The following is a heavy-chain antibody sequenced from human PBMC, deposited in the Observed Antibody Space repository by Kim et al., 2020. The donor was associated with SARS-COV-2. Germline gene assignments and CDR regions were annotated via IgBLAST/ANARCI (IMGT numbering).Heavy chain of an antibody. Sequence: GGSLRLSCAASGFTFSSYAMSWVRQAPGKGLEWVSAISGSGGSTYYADSVKGRFTISRDNSKNTLYLQMNSLRAEDTAVYYCAKGDQYCSSTSCYGMDVWGQGTTVTVSS. D-gene: IGHD2-2*01. CDR1: GFTFSSYA. V-gene: IGHV3-23*01. CDR3: AKGDQYCSSTSCYGMDV. J-gene: IGHJ6*02. CDR2: ISGSGGST.